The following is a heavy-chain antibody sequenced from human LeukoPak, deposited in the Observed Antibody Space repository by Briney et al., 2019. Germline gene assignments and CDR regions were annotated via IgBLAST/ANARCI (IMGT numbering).Heavy chain of an antibody. J-gene: IGHJ6*02. V-gene: IGHV4-39*02. CDR1: GGSISSSIYY. CDR2: IYYNGST. D-gene: IGHD3-10*01. Sequence: SETLSLTCTVSGGSISSSIYYWGWIRQPPGKGLEWIGSIYYNGSTYYNPSLKSRVTISVDTSKKRFSLRLSSVTAADSAVYYCAREGSGSLFYYGMDVWGQGTTVTVSS. CDR3: AREGSGSLFYYGMDV.